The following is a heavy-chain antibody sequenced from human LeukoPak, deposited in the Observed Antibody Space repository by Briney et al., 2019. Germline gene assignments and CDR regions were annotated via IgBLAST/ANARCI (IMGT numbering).Heavy chain of an antibody. CDR1: GYSFTNYW. V-gene: IGHV5-10-1*01. J-gene: IGHJ6*02. CDR3: ARSVYYYYYMDV. Sequence: PGACLNISCQGSGYSFTNYWINWVRQMPGKGLEWMGRIEPSAYNTNYSPCFQGHVTISADKSISTVYLQWSSLKASDTAIYYCARSVYYYYYMDVWGQGTTVTVS. CDR2: IEPSAYNT.